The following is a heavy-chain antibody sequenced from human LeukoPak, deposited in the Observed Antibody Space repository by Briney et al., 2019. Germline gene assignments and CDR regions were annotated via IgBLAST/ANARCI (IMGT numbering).Heavy chain of an antibody. Sequence: PGASLRLSCAASGFTFSTYAMSWVRQAPGKGLEWVSTVRGSGSSTHYADSVKGRFTISRDNSKNTLYLQMHSLRAEDTAIYYCAKDRNAIFGDVWGQGTTVTVSS. V-gene: IGHV3-23*01. J-gene: IGHJ6*02. CDR2: VRGSGSST. D-gene: IGHD3-3*01. CDR3: AKDRNAIFGDV. CDR1: GFTFSTYA.